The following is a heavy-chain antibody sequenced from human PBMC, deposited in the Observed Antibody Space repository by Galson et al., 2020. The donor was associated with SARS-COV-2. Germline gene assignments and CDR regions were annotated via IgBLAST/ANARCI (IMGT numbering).Heavy chain of an antibody. Sequence: GASLKISCAASGFTFSSYAMHWVRQAPGKGLEWVAVISYDGSNKYYADSVKGRFTISRDNSKNTLYLQMNSLRAEDTAVYYCARPYSGSYLLYFDYWGQGTLVTVSS. CDR2: ISYDGSNK. D-gene: IGHD1-26*01. J-gene: IGHJ4*02. V-gene: IGHV3-30-3*01. CDR3: ARPYSGSYLLYFDY. CDR1: GFTFSSYA.